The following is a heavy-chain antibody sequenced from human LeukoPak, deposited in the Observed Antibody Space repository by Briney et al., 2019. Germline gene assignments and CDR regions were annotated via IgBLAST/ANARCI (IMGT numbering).Heavy chain of an antibody. CDR3: ARKGATTGLAWFDP. V-gene: IGHV4-59*01. Sequence: PSETLSLTCTVSGGSISSYYWSWIRQPPGKGLEWIGYIYYSGSTNYNPSLKSRVTISVDTSKNQFSLKLSSVTAADTAVYYCARKGATTGLAWFDPWGQGTLVTVSS. D-gene: IGHD1-26*01. CDR2: IYYSGST. J-gene: IGHJ5*02. CDR1: GGSISSYY.